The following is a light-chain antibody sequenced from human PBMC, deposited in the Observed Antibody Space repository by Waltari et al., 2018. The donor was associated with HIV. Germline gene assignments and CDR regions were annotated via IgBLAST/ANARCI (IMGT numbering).Light chain of an antibody. J-gene: IGKJ1*01. CDR1: QSVLYSANNKNY. CDR3: QQYYNLPWT. CDR2: WAS. Sequence: DIVMTQSPYSLDVSLGERATIHCKSSQSVLYSANNKNYLVWYQQRPGQPPKLLIYWASTRESGVPDRFSGSGSGTDFTLTISSLQAEDVAVYYCQQYYNLPWTFGQGTKVEIK. V-gene: IGKV4-1*01.